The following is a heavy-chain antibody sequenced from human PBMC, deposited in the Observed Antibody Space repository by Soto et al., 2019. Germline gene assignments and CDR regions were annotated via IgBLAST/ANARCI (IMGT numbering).Heavy chain of an antibody. V-gene: IGHV1-69*13. CDR1: GGTFSSYA. Sequence: SVKVSCKASGGTFSSYAISWVRQAPGQGLEWMGGIIPIFGTANYAQRFQGRVTITADESTSTAYMELSSLRSEDTAVYYCARVVRYSSGWYYFDYWGQGTLVTVSS. J-gene: IGHJ4*02. D-gene: IGHD6-19*01. CDR2: IIPIFGTA. CDR3: ARVVRYSSGWYYFDY.